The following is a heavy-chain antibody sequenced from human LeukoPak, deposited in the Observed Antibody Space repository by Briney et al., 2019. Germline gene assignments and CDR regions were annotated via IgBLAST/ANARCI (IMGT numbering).Heavy chain of an antibody. J-gene: IGHJ4*02. Sequence: GSLRLSCAASGFTFSSYAMSWVRQAPGKGLEWVSAISGSGGSTYYADSVKGRFTISRDNSKNTLYLQMNSLRAEDTAVYYCAKDKGITMIVVVIGDFDYWGQGTLVTVSS. V-gene: IGHV3-23*01. CDR3: AKDKGITMIVVVIGDFDY. D-gene: IGHD3-22*01. CDR1: GFTFSSYA. CDR2: ISGSGGST.